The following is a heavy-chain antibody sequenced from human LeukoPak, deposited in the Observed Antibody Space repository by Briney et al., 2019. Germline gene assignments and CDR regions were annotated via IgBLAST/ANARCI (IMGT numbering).Heavy chain of an antibody. D-gene: IGHD4-4*01. CDR1: GFTFSSYA. CDR2: ISGSGGST. CDR3: AKGAGNTVRYYFDY. V-gene: IGHV3-23*01. J-gene: IGHJ4*02. Sequence: GWSLTLSCPASGFTFSSYAMSWVRQPPGKGLEWVSAISGSGGSTYYAASVKGRFTISRDNSKNTLYLQMNSLRAEDTAVYYCAKGAGNTVRYYFDYWGQGTLVTVSS.